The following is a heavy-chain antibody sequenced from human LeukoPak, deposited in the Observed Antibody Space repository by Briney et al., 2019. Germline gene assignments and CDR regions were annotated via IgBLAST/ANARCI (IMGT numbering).Heavy chain of an antibody. CDR1: GFTFISYA. J-gene: IGHJ4*02. Sequence: KPGGSLRLSCAASGFTFISYAMSWVRQAPGKGLEWVSAISGSGGSTYYADSVKGRFTISRDNSKNTLYLQMNSLRAEDTAVYYCVGFVECTNGVCYRFLDYWGQGTLVTVSS. V-gene: IGHV3-23*01. CDR3: VGFVECTNGVCYRFLDY. CDR2: ISGSGGST. D-gene: IGHD2-8*01.